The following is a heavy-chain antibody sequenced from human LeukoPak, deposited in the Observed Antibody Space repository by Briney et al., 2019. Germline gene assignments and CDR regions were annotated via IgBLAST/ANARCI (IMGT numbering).Heavy chain of an antibody. CDR2: IYSTGST. CDR3: ARQIASAGTAGFDF. Sequence: SETLSLTCTVSGGSISSYYWSWIRQPAGKGLEWIGRIYSTGSTNYNPSLKSRVTMSVDTSKNQFSLRLRSVTAADTAVYCCARQIASAGTAGFDFWGEGALVTVSS. J-gene: IGHJ4*02. CDR1: GGSISSYY. V-gene: IGHV4-4*07. D-gene: IGHD6-13*01.